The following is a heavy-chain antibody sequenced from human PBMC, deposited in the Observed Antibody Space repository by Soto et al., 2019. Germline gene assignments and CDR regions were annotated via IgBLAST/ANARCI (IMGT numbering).Heavy chain of an antibody. CDR2: IYNSGST. J-gene: IGHJ6*02. CDR1: GGSISSYY. CDR3: ARARITMVREVIKYNMDV. Sequence: SETLSLTCTVSGGSISSYYWSWIRRPPGKGLEWIGYIYNSGSTHSNPSLQSRVTISVDTSKNQFSLKLSSVTAADTGIFYCARARITMVREVIKYNMDVWGQGTTVT. D-gene: IGHD3-10*01. V-gene: IGHV4-59*01.